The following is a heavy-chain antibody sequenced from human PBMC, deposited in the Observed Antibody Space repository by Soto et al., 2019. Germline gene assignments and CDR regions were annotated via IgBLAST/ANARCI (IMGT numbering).Heavy chain of an antibody. D-gene: IGHD3-16*01. CDR2: IKNGGAT. Sequence: GGSLRLSCVASGFSFSSAWMNWVRQAPGKGLEWVGHIKNGGATDYTAPVKGRFTISRDDSKSTVYLQMFSLKTEDTAVYYCAADTPGFGGGEFEYWGQGAPVTVSS. CDR3: AADTPGFGGGEFEY. CDR1: GFSFSSAW. J-gene: IGHJ4*02. V-gene: IGHV3-15*01.